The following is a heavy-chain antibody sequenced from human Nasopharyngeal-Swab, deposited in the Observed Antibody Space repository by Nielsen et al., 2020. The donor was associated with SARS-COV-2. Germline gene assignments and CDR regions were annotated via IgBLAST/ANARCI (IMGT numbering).Heavy chain of an antibody. CDR1: GFTVSSNY. J-gene: IGHJ4*02. CDR2: IYSGGST. Sequence: GESLKISCAASGFTVSSNYMSWVRQAPGKGLEWVSVIYSGGSTYYADSVKGRFTISRDNSKNTLYLQMNSLRAEDPAVYYCARAWGTMGPAFDYWGQGTLVTVSS. V-gene: IGHV3-53*01. CDR3: ARAWGTMGPAFDY. D-gene: IGHD3-10*01.